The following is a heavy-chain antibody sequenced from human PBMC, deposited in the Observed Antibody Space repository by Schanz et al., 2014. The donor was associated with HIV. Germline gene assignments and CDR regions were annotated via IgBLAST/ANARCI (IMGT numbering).Heavy chain of an antibody. CDR1: GFTFNDFH. Sequence: VQLVESGGGLVKPGGSLRLSCAASGFTFNDFHMSWIRQAPGKGLEWVAVISYDGRNKYYADSVKGRFTISRDNSKNTLYLQVKSLRAEDAAVYYCAKDRNYYESKYRGKGNYYYYYGMDVWGQGTTVTVSS. V-gene: IGHV3-30*18. CDR3: AKDRNYYESKYRGKGNYYYYYGMDV. CDR2: ISYDGRNK. D-gene: IGHD3-22*01. J-gene: IGHJ6*02.